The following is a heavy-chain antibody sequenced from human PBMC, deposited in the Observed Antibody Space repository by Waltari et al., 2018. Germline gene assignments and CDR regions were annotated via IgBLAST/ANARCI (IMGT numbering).Heavy chain of an antibody. V-gene: IGHV1-2*02. D-gene: IGHD1-1*01. CDR2: INPNSGDT. Sequence: QVQLVQSGAEVKEPGASVKVSCKASGYTFTAHHIHWMRQAPGQGLEWMGWINPNSGDTNNAQKFEGRVTMTMDTSISTAYMELSRLRSDDTAMYYCARDREATYNVYYYYMDVWGKGTTVTVSS. J-gene: IGHJ6*03. CDR1: GYTFTAHH. CDR3: ARDREATYNVYYYYMDV.